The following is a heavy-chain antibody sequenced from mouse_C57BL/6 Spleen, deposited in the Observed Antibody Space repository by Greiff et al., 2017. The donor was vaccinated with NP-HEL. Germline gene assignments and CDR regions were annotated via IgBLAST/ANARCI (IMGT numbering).Heavy chain of an antibody. Sequence: VQLQQSGAELVRPGASVKLSCKASGYTFTDYYINWVKQRPGQGLEWIARIYPGSGNTYYNEKFKGKATLTAEKSSSTAYMQLSSLTSEDSAVYFCSRLYYDYGGYFDYWGQGTTLTVSS. D-gene: IGHD2-4*01. V-gene: IGHV1-76*01. CDR1: GYTFTDYY. CDR3: SRLYYDYGGYFDY. J-gene: IGHJ2*01. CDR2: IYPGSGNT.